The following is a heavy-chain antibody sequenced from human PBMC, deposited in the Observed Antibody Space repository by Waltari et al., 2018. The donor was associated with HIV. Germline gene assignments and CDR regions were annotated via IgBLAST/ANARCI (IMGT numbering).Heavy chain of an antibody. J-gene: IGHJ6*02. D-gene: IGHD2-2*01. V-gene: IGHV3-30*01. Sequence: QVQLVESGGGVVQPGRSLRLSCAASGFTFSSYAMHWVRQAPGKGLEWVAVRSYDGSNKYYADSVKGRFTISRDNSKNTLYLQMNSLRAEDTAVYYCARGRYDPNYYYYGMDVWGQGTTVTVSS. CDR1: GFTFSSYA. CDR3: ARGRYDPNYYYYGMDV. CDR2: RSYDGSNK.